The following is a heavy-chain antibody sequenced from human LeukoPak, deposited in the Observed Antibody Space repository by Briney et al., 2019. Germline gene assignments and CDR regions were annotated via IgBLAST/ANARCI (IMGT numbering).Heavy chain of an antibody. CDR2: ISYDGSNK. D-gene: IGHD3-9*01. CDR1: GFTFSSYA. V-gene: IGHV3-30-3*01. CDR3: ARRPRDILTGYLYGPFDY. J-gene: IGHJ4*02. Sequence: PGGSLRLSCAASGFTFSSYAMHWVRQAPGKGLAWVAVISYDGSNKYYADSVKGRFTISRDNSKNTLYLQMNSLRAEDTAVYYCARRPRDILTGYLYGPFDYWGQGTLVTVSS.